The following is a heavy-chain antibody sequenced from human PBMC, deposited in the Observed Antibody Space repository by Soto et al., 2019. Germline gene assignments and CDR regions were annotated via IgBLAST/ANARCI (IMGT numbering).Heavy chain of an antibody. Sequence: SVKVSCKASGFTFTSSAMQWVRQARGQRLEWIGWIVVGSGNTNYAQKFQERVTITRDMSTSTAYMELSSLRSEDTAVYYCAATVQQWLAHSYYYYGMDVWGQGTTVTVSS. CDR3: AATVQQWLAHSYYYYGMDV. J-gene: IGHJ6*02. CDR1: GFTFTSSA. V-gene: IGHV1-58*02. CDR2: IVVGSGNT. D-gene: IGHD6-19*01.